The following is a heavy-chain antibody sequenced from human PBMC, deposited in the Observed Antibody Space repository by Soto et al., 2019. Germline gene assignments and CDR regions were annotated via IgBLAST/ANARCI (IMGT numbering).Heavy chain of an antibody. CDR2: TKPSAGST. V-gene: IGHV1-46*01. Sequence: ASVKVSCKTSGFTFTSYDMHWVRQAPGQGPEWMGITKPSAGSTTYAQKFQGRFTVTRDTSTTTVYMELSRLTSEDTAVYYCARYGGYSYGYDSWGQGTQVTVSS. D-gene: IGHD5-18*01. CDR3: ARYGGYSYGYDS. J-gene: IGHJ4*02. CDR1: GFTFTSYD.